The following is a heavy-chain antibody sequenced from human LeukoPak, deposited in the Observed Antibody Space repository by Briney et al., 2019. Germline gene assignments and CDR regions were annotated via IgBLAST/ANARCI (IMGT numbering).Heavy chain of an antibody. Sequence: GGSLRLSCAVSGFTFSTYSMNWVRQAPGKGLEWVSYISSSSSTIYYADSVKGRFTISRDNAENSLYLQMNSLRAEDTALYYCRITIFGVRGRLFDYWRQGTLVTVSS. CDR3: RITIFGVRGRLFDY. CDR2: ISSSSSTI. J-gene: IGHJ4*02. V-gene: IGHV3-48*01. CDR1: GFTFSTYS. D-gene: IGHD3-3*01.